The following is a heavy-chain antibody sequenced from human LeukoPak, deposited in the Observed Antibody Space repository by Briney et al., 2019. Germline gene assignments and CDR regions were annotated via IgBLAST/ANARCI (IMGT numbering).Heavy chain of an antibody. D-gene: IGHD3-22*01. V-gene: IGHV3-20*04. Sequence: GGSLRLPCAASGFTFDYYGMSWVRQAPGKGLEWVSGINWNGDSTDYADSVKGRFTISRDNAKNSLYLQMNSLRAEDTAFYFCARDRYYDTSDFLDYWGQGTLVTASS. CDR1: GFTFDYYG. CDR2: INWNGDST. J-gene: IGHJ4*02. CDR3: ARDRYYDTSDFLDY.